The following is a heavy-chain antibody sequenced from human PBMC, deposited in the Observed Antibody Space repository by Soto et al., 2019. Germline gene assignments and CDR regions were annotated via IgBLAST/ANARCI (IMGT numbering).Heavy chain of an antibody. CDR3: ARVPLVPAAMGVDYYYGMDV. CDR2: IIPIFGTA. D-gene: IGHD2-2*01. Sequence: QVQLVQSGAEVKKPGSSVKVSCKASGGTFSSYAISWVRQAPGQGLEWMGGIIPIFGTANYAQKFQGRVTITADESTSTAYMELSSLRSEDTAVYYCARVPLVPAAMGVDYYYGMDVWGQGTTVTVSS. V-gene: IGHV1-69*12. J-gene: IGHJ6*02. CDR1: GGTFSSYA.